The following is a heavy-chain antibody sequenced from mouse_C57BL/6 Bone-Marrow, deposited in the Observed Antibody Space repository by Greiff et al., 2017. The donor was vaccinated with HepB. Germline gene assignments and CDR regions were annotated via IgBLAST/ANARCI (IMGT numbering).Heavy chain of an antibody. D-gene: IGHD1-1*01. J-gene: IGHJ3*01. CDR1: GFTFSSYA. V-gene: IGHV5-4*01. CDR2: ISDGGSYT. Sequence: EVQLVESGGGLVKPGGSLKLSCAASGFTFSSYAMSWVRQTPEKRLEWVATISDGGSYTYYPDNVKGRFTISRDNAKNNLYLQMSHLKSEDTAMYYCARSIYEWFAYWGQGTLVTVSA. CDR3: ARSIYEWFAY.